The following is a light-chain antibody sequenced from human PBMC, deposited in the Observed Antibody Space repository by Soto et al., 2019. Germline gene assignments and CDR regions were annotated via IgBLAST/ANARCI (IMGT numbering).Light chain of an antibody. CDR3: QHYHNFPRT. Sequence: ISMTQSPPTLSVSPGGRVTLSCEASETMSADLAWYHHRPGQAPRLIIYAASTRAPGVPARFSGSGSGTDFTLAIANLQPEDFGLYYCQHYHNFPRTFGQGTKLEIK. V-gene: IGKV3-15*01. CDR2: AAS. CDR1: ETMSAD. J-gene: IGKJ2*01.